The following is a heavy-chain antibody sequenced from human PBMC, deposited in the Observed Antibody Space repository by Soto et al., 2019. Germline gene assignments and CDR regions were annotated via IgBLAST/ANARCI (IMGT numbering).Heavy chain of an antibody. CDR1: GGTFSSYA. Sequence: ASVKVSCKASGGTFSSYAISWVRQAPGQGLEWMGGIIPIFGTANYAQKFQGRVTITADKSTSTAYMELSSLRSGDTAVYYCARDRDYGANSDAFDIWGQGTMVTVSS. D-gene: IGHD4-17*01. V-gene: IGHV1-69*06. CDR2: IIPIFGTA. J-gene: IGHJ3*02. CDR3: ARDRDYGANSDAFDI.